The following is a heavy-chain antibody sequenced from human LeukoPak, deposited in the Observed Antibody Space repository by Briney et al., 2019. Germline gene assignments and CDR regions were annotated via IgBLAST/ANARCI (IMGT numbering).Heavy chain of an antibody. CDR3: ARGPIAVALLYYYYGMDV. D-gene: IGHD6-19*01. V-gene: IGHV3-30-3*01. J-gene: IGHJ6*02. Sequence: PGGSLRLSCAASGFTFSSYAMHWVRQAPGKGLEWVAVISYDGSNKYYADSVKGRFTISRDNSKNTLYLQMNSLRAEDTAVYYCARGPIAVALLYYYYGMDVWGQGTTVTVSS. CDR2: ISYDGSNK. CDR1: GFTFSSYA.